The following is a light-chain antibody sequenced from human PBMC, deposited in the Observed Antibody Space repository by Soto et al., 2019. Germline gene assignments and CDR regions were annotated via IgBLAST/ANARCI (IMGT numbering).Light chain of an antibody. CDR2: EVS. V-gene: IGLV2-8*01. CDR1: SSDVGGYNF. J-gene: IGLJ3*02. CDR3: SSYGGSNNLNWL. Sequence: QSALTQPPSASGSPGQSVTISCTGTSSDVGGYNFVSWYQQQPGKAPKLLIYEVSKRPSWVPDRFSGSKSGYTASLTVSGLQAEDEADYYCSSYGGSNNLNWLFGGGTKVTVL.